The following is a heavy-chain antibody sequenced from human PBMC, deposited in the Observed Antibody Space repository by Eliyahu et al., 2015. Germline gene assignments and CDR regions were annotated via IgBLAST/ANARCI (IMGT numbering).Heavy chain of an antibody. J-gene: IGHJ4*02. CDR2: IRSKAYGGTT. D-gene: IGHD6-19*01. CDR1: XFTFGDYA. Sequence: EVQLVESGGXXVQPGRSLXLXCTASXFTFGDYAMSWVXQAPGKGLGWVGFIRSKAYGGTTEYAASVKGRFTISRDDSKSIAYLQMNSLKTEDTAVYYCQQWLGSFDYWGQGTLVTVSS. V-gene: IGHV3-49*04. CDR3: QQWLGSFDY.